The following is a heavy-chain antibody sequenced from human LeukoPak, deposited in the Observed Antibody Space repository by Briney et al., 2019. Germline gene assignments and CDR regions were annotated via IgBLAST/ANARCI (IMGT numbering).Heavy chain of an antibody. D-gene: IGHD3-10*01. CDR3: ARQDGSGSRDY. CDR2: IYYSGST. J-gene: IGHJ4*02. CDR1: GGSISSSRYY. V-gene: IGHV4-39*01. Sequence: SETLSLTCTVSGGSISSSRYYWGWIRQPPGKGLEWIGSIYYSGSTYYNPSLKSRVTISVDTSKNQFSLKLSSVTAADTAVYYCARQDGSGSRDYWGQGTLVTVSS.